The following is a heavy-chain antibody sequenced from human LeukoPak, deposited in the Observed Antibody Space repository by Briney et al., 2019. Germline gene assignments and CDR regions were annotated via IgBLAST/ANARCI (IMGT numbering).Heavy chain of an antibody. J-gene: IGHJ4*02. CDR1: GYTFTSYG. Sequence: GASVKVSCKASGYTFTSYGISWVRQAPGHGLEWMGWINPKNGDTDIAQKFGGLVTMTRDTSIATAFLDLTRLTSDDTAVYYCAKEGPSGWVPNFWGPGTLVTVSS. CDR3: AKEGPSGWVPNF. D-gene: IGHD6-19*01. CDR2: INPKNGDT. V-gene: IGHV1-2*04.